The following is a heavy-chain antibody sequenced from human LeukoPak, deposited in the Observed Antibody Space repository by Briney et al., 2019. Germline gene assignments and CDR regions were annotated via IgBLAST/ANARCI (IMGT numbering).Heavy chain of an antibody. CDR3: ARGGRRLGYCSSTSCPLGDSLDP. CDR1: GYTFTGYY. Sequence: ASVKVCCKASGYTFTGYYMHRVRQAPGQGLEWMEWINPNSVGKNYAQKFQGRVTMTWHRSISTDYMELSRLRSDDTAVYYCARGGRRLGYCSSTSCPLGDSLDPWGQGTLVTVSS. V-gene: IGHV1-2*02. D-gene: IGHD2-2*01. J-gene: IGHJ5*02. CDR2: INPNSVGK.